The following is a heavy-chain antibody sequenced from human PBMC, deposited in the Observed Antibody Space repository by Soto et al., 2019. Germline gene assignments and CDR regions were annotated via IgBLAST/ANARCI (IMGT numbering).Heavy chain of an antibody. CDR3: ARAAPRYCSGGSCYSGRDS. V-gene: IGHV4-34*01. CDR1: GGSFSGYY. CDR2: INHSGST. Sequence: QVQLQQWGAGLLKPSETLSLTCAVYGGSFSGYYWSWIRQPPGKGLEWIGEINHSGSTNYNPSLKRRVTISVDTSKRQFSLKLSSVTAADTAVYYCARAAPRYCSGGSCYSGRDSWGQGTLVTVSS. D-gene: IGHD2-15*01. J-gene: IGHJ4*02.